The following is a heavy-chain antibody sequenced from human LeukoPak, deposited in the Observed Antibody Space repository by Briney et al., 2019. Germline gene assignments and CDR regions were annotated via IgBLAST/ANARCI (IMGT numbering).Heavy chain of an antibody. J-gene: IGHJ5*02. Sequence: SETLSLTCTVSGGSISSYYWSWIRQPPGKGLEWIGYIYYSGSTNYNPSLKSRVTISVDTSKNQFSLKLSSVTAADTAVYYCARGRGDIVVVVAATGGRPKKWRWFDPWGQGTLVTVSS. CDR1: GGSISSYY. CDR2: IYYSGST. V-gene: IGHV4-59*12. D-gene: IGHD2-15*01. CDR3: ARGRGDIVVVVAATGGRPKKWRWFDP.